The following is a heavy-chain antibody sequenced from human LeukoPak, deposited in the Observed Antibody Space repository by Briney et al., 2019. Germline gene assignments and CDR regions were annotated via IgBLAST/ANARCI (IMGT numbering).Heavy chain of an antibody. Sequence: RTGGSLRLSCTASGFTFSRYWMTWVRQAPGKGLEWVANIVQNGSKKDYVDSVKGRFTISRDNAKNSVFLQMNSLTDEDTAVYYCARHVFWSLDSWGQGTLVTVSS. CDR3: ARHVFWSLDS. CDR2: IVQNGSKK. CDR1: GFTFSRYW. D-gene: IGHD3-3*01. J-gene: IGHJ4*02. V-gene: IGHV3-7*01.